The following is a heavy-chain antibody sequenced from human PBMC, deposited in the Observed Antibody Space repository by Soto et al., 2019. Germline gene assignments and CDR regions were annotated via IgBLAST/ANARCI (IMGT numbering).Heavy chain of an antibody. CDR2: IFYTGST. CDR3: ARSSGGVFGIIIEGSNWFGS. CDR1: GGSISGHY. Sequence: SETLSLTCTVSGGSISGHYWIWIRQSPGKRLEWIGYIFYTGSTNYNPSLESRVTLSADTSKNQFSLRLSSVTAADTAFYYCARSSGGVFGIIIEGSNWFGSWGQGTLVTVSS. D-gene: IGHD1-26*01. J-gene: IGHJ5*01. V-gene: IGHV4-59*11.